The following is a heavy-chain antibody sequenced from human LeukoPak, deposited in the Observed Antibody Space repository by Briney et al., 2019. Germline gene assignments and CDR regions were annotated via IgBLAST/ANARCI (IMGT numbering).Heavy chain of an antibody. CDR1: GLNFAW. V-gene: IGHV3-15*05. J-gene: IGHJ4*02. D-gene: IGHD3-10*01. Sequence: KPGGSLRLSCAASGLNFAWMSWVRQAPGKGLEWVGRIKSKPDGATTAYAAPVRGRFTISRDDSTNTLFLQMNSLKTEDTAVYYCTTELFCGSSTCPGSFDYWGQGTLVTVSS. CDR2: IKSKPDGATT. CDR3: TTELFCGSSTCPGSFDY.